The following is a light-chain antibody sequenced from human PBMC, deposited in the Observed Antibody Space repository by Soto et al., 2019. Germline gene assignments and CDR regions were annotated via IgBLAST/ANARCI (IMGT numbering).Light chain of an antibody. J-gene: IGLJ1*01. V-gene: IGLV2-8*01. Sequence: QSVLTQPPSASGSPGQSVTISCTGTSSDVGGYNYVSWYQQHPGQAPKIMIYEVTKRPSGVPDRFSGSKSGNTASLTVSGLQAEDDADYYCSSFGGSNNYVFGTGTKLTVL. CDR3: SSFGGSNNYV. CDR1: SSDVGGYNY. CDR2: EVT.